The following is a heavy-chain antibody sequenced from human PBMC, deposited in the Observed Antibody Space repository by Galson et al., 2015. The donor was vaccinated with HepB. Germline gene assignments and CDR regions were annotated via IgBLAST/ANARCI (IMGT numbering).Heavy chain of an antibody. J-gene: IGHJ4*02. V-gene: IGHV3-11*05. CDR1: TFIFSTYS. CDR3: ARAGTAMAAFDY. D-gene: IGHD5-18*01. CDR2: ISSSSSYT. Sequence: SLRLSCAASTFIFSTYSMNWVRQAPGKGLEWVSYISSSSSYTNYADSVKGRFTISRDNAKNSLYLQMNSLRAEDTAVYYCARAGTAMAAFDYWGQGTLVTVSS.